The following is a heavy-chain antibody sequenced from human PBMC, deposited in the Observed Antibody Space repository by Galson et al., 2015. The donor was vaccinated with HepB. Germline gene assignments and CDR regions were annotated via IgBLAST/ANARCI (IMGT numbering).Heavy chain of an antibody. D-gene: IGHD2-2*03. CDR1: GYTFTSDD. CDR2: MNPKSGNT. J-gene: IGHJ4*02. CDR3: VREPTGYGYGWEDY. Sequence: SVKVSCKASGYTFTSDDINWVRQATGQGLEWMGWMNPKSGNTGYAQKFQGRVTMATDTSTSTAYMELRSLRSDDTAVYYCVREPTGYGYGWEDYWGQGTLVTVSS. V-gene: IGHV1-8*01.